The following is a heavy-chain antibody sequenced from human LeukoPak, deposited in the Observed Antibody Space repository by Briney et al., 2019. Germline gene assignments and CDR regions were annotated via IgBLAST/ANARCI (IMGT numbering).Heavy chain of an antibody. V-gene: IGHV3-74*01. CDR3: AEAGVVVTAIRTVYFDY. D-gene: IGHD2-21*02. CDR1: GFTFSSYW. Sequence: GGSLRLSCAASGFTFSSYWMHWVRQAPGKGLVWVSRINSDGSSTSYADSVKGRFTISRDNAKNSLYLQMNSLRAEDTAVYYCAEAGVVVTAIRTVYFDYWGQGTLVTVSS. J-gene: IGHJ4*02. CDR2: INSDGSST.